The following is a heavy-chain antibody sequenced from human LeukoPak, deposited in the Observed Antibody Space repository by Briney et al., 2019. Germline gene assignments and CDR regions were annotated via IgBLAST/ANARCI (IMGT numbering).Heavy chain of an antibody. J-gene: IGHJ4*02. CDR2: LNSDGSRT. D-gene: IGHD6-13*01. V-gene: IGHV3-74*01. Sequence: GGSLRLSCAACGFTFCSSWMHWVRQAPGEGLMWVSRLNSDGSRTNYAESVKGRFIISRDNAKNTLYLQLNSLRIEDTAVYYCVKESSTWRQADTLFDYWGQGILVTVSS. CDR3: VKESSTWRQADTLFDY. CDR1: GFTFCSSW.